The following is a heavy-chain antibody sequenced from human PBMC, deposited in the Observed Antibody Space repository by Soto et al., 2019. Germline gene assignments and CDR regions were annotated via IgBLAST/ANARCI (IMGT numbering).Heavy chain of an antibody. Sequence: EVQLVESGGGLVQPGGSLRLSCAASGFTFSSYWMSWARQAPGKGLEWVANIKTDGSEKYYVDSVRGRFTTSRDNSRNSFYLQMNSLTCEDTAVYYFTRDASPFALDVWGLGTSVTVSS. D-gene: IGHD6-6*01. CDR3: TRDASPFALDV. V-gene: IGHV3-7*03. J-gene: IGHJ6*02. CDR2: IKTDGSEK. CDR1: GFTFSSYW.